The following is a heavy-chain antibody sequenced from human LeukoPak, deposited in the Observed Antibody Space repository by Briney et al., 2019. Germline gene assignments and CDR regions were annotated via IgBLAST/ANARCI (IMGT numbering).Heavy chain of an antibody. CDR2: VYYSGST. J-gene: IGHJ3*01. D-gene: IGHD6-13*01. Sequence: SGTLSLTCAVSGGSISSSNWWSWVRQPPGKGLEWIGSVYYSGSTYYNPSLKSRVTMSVDTSKNQFSLKLRYVTAADTAVYYCARISSSNWYNERGAFDVWGQGTMVTVSS. CDR1: GGSISSSNW. CDR3: ARISSSNWYNERGAFDV. V-gene: IGHV4-4*02.